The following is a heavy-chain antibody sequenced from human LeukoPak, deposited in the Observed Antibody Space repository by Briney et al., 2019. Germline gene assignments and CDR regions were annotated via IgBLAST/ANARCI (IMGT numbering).Heavy chain of an antibody. V-gene: IGHV1-2*02. D-gene: IGHD3-22*01. CDR2: INPNSGGT. Sequence: ASVKVSCKASGYTFTGYYMHWVRQATGQGLEWIGWINPNSGGTNYAQKFQGRVTMTRDTSISTAYMELSRLRSDDTAVYYCARAPGGPYYYDSSGPGRYFDYWGQGTLVTVSS. CDR3: ARAPGGPYYYDSSGPGRYFDY. CDR1: GYTFTGYY. J-gene: IGHJ4*02.